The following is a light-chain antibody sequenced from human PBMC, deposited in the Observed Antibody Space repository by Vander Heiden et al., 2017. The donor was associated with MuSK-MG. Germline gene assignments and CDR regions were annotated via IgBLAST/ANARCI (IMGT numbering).Light chain of an antibody. J-gene: IGKJ4*01. CDR1: QSISSW. V-gene: IGKV1-5*03. CDR2: KAS. Sequence: DIQMTQPPSTLSASVGDRVTITCRASQSISSWLAWYQQKPGKAPKLLLYKASSLESGVPSRFSGCGSGTEFTLTISSLQPDYFATFYCQQYYSYPLTFGGGTKVEIK. CDR3: QQYYSYPLT.